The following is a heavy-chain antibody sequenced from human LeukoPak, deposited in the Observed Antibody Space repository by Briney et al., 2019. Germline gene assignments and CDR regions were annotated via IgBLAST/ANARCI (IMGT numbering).Heavy chain of an antibody. Sequence: GGSLRLSCAASGFTFSSYAMHWVRQAPGKGLEWVAVISHDVKTTYYADSAKGRFTISRDNSRNTVFLQMNRLRPEDTAVYYCVKEAYYGWGSSPTFYFDYWGQGARVTVSS. J-gene: IGHJ4*02. CDR3: VKEAYYGWGSSPTFYFDY. V-gene: IGHV3-30*04. D-gene: IGHD3-10*01. CDR2: ISHDVKTT. CDR1: GFTFSSYA.